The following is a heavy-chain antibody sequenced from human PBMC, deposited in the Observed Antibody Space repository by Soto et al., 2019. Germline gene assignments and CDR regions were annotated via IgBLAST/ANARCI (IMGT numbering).Heavy chain of an antibody. CDR2: IIPIFGTP. CDR1: VGIFSTYA. Sequence: QVQLVQSGAEVKKHGSSVKVSCKASVGIFSTYAISWLRQAPGQGLEWMGGIIPIFGTPNYAQRFQGRVTITADESTTTSYMELSRLKSEDTAVYYCARDRDDYGSGNYYNRIDFWGQGTLVTVSS. D-gene: IGHD3-10*01. CDR3: ARDRDDYGSGNYYNRIDF. V-gene: IGHV1-69*01. J-gene: IGHJ4*02.